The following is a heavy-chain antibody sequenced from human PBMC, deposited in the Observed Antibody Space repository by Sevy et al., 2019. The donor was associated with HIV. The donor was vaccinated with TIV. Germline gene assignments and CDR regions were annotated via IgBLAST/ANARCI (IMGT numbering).Heavy chain of an antibody. D-gene: IGHD2-15*01. Sequence: ASVKVSCKASGYTFNNYDINWVRQATGKGLEWMGWMNPNSGNTDYAQKFQGRVTITMNTSISTAYMELSSLRSEDTAMFYCVRLTEGYCRGGSCYGRAWFDPWGQGTRVTVSS. CDR3: VRLTEGYCRGGSCYGRAWFDP. CDR2: MNPNSGNT. CDR1: GYTFNNYD. J-gene: IGHJ5*02. V-gene: IGHV1-8*03.